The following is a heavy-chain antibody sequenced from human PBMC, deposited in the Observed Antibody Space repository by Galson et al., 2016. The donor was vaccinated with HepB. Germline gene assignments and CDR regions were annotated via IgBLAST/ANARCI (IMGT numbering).Heavy chain of an antibody. CDR2: IYYSGST. D-gene: IGHD2-15*01. CDR3: ARGSNCRCGRCFWFDP. Sequence: TLSLTCTVSGGSISSGGYYWTWIRQHPGKGLEWIGYIYYSGSTYYNSSLKSRVIISVDTSKNQLSLMLSSVTAADTAVYYCARGSNCRCGRCFWFDPWGQGTLVTVTS. V-gene: IGHV4-31*03. J-gene: IGHJ5*02. CDR1: GGSISSGGYY.